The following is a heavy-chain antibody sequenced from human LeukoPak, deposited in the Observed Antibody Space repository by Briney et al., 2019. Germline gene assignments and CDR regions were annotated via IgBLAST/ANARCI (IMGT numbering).Heavy chain of an antibody. CDR1: GGSFSGYY. V-gene: IGHV4-34*01. J-gene: IGHJ4*02. D-gene: IGHD5-18*01. Sequence: PSETLSLTCAVYGGSFSGYYWSWIRQPPGKGLEWIGEINHSGSTNYNPSLKSRVTISVDTSKNQFSLKLSSVTAADTAVYYCARDQSGYSYGSPGYWGQGTLVTVSS. CDR3: ARDQSGYSYGSPGY. CDR2: INHSGST.